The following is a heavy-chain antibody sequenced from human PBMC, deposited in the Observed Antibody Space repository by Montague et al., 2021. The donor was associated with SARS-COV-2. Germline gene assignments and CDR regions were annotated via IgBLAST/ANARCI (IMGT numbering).Heavy chain of an antibody. J-gene: IGHJ3*02. Sequence: SETLSLTCTVSGDSISTYYWSWIRQPPGKGLEWIGCIYYNGYTNYNPSLKSRVTISVDTSKNQFSLRLSSVTAADTAVYFRARGGATYYYDTSSYVNAFDTWGQGTMVTVSS. CDR2: IYYNGYT. CDR3: ARGGATYYYDTSSYVNAFDT. V-gene: IGHV4-59*01. CDR1: GDSISTYY. D-gene: IGHD3-22*01.